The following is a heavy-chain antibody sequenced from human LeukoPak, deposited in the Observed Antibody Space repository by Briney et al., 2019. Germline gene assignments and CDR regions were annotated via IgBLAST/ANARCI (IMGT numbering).Heavy chain of an antibody. CDR3: ARSSPPYNWFDP. CDR2: IYPDDSDT. V-gene: IGHV5-51*01. J-gene: IGHJ5*02. D-gene: IGHD6-13*01. CDR1: GYSFTNYW. Sequence: GESLKISGKGSGYSFTNYWIGWVRQMPGKGLEWMDIIYPDDSDTRYSPSFQGQVTISATKSFSPASRQWSSLKPSDTPSTSFARSSPPYNWFDPWGQGTLVTVSS.